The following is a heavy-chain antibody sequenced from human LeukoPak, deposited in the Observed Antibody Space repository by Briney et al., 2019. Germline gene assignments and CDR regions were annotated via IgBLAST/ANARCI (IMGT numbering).Heavy chain of an antibody. CDR2: IKQDGSET. Sequence: QPGGSLRLSCAASEFTFSHHWMTWVRQAPGKGLELVANIKQDGSETYYVDSVKGRFTFSRDNAKNSLYLQMNSLRAEDTAVYYCARKLVGPLYYMNVGGKGTTVTISS. J-gene: IGHJ6*03. CDR3: ARKLVGPLYYMNV. V-gene: IGHV3-7*01. D-gene: IGHD1-26*01. CDR1: EFTFSHHW.